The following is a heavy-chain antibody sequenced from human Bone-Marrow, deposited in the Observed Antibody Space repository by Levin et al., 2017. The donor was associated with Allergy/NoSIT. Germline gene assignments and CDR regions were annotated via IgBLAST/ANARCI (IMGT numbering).Heavy chain of an antibody. CDR2: IFHDGRNE. Sequence: PGGSLRLSCAASGFTFSTYGMHWLRQTPGKGLEWVAVIFHDGRNEYYADSVKGRFIISRDNSKNTLFLQMNSLRVEDTGVYYCARHHGVRNGVDVWGQGTTVSVSS. V-gene: IGHV3-33*01. CDR1: GFTFSTYG. D-gene: IGHD2-21*01. CDR3: ARHHGVRNGVDV. J-gene: IGHJ6*02.